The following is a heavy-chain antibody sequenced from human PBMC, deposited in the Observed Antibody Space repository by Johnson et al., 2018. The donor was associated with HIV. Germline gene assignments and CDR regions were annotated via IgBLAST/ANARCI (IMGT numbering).Heavy chain of an antibody. J-gene: IGHJ3*02. Sequence: QMQLVESGGGVVQPGRSLRLSCAASGFTFSSYAMHWVRQASGKGLEWVAVISYDGSNKYYADSVKGRFTISRDNSKNTLYLQMNSLRAEDTAVYYCAKVGDSPDAFAIWGQG. CDR3: AKVGDSPDAFAI. CDR1: GFTFSSYA. V-gene: IGHV3-30*04. D-gene: IGHD3-16*01. CDR2: ISYDGSNK.